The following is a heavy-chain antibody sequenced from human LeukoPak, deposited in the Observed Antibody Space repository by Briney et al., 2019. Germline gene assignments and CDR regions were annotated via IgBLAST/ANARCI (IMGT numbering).Heavy chain of an antibody. CDR3: ARVRVYSSGWYGVSWFDP. D-gene: IGHD6-19*01. CDR2: IIPILGIA. CDR1: GGTFSSYT. V-gene: IGHV1-69*02. J-gene: IGHJ5*02. Sequence: SVKVSCKASGGTFSSYTISWVRQAPGQGLEWMGRIIPILGIANYAQKFQGRVTITADKSTSTAYMEPSSLRSEDTAVYYCARVRVYSSGWYGVSWFDPWGQGTLVTVSS.